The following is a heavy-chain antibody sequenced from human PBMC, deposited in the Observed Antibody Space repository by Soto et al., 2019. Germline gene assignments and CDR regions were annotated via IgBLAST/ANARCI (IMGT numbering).Heavy chain of an antibody. CDR3: ARHNYGPGAMEGVDS. CDR2: ISYSGST. CDR1: GGSISSSNYY. Sequence: PSETLSLTCTVSGGSISSSNYYWGWIRQPPGKGLEWIGSISYSGSTYYNPSLKSRLTISVDTSKNQFSLKLSSVTAADTAVYYCARHNYGPGAMEGVDSWGQGTLVTVSS. D-gene: IGHD2-2*01. V-gene: IGHV4-39*01. J-gene: IGHJ4*02.